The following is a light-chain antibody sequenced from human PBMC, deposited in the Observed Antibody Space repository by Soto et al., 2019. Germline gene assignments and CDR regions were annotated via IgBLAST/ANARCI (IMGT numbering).Light chain of an antibody. J-gene: IGKJ5*01. CDR3: QQYSRSPIT. V-gene: IGKV3-20*01. CDR2: GAS. Sequence: EIVLTQSPGTLSLSPGERATLSCRASQSFSSTHLAWYQQKPAQAPRLLIYGASSRATGIPDRFSGGGSGTDFSLTISRLEPGDFPVYYCQQYSRSPITFGHWNRLDIX. CDR1: QSFSSTH.